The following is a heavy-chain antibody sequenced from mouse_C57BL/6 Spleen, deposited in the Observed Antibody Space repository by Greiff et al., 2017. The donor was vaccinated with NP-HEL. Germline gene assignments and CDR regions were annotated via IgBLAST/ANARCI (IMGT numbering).Heavy chain of an antibody. J-gene: IGHJ2*01. CDR2: IHPNSGST. CDR3: ARSSYYSNYNFDY. CDR1: GYTFTSYW. V-gene: IGHV1-64*01. Sequence: QVQLQQPGAELVKPGASVKLSCKASGYTFTSYWMHWVKQRPGQGLEWIGMIHPNSGSTNYNEKFKSKATLTVDKSSSTAYMQLSSLTSEDSAVYYCARSSYYSNYNFDYWGQGTTLTVSS. D-gene: IGHD2-5*01.